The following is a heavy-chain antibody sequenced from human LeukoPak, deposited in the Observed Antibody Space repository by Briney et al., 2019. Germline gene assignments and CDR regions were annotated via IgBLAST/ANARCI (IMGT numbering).Heavy chain of an antibody. Sequence: GGSLRLSCAASGFTFDDYAMHWVRQAPGKGLEWVSGISWNSGSIGYADSVKGRFTISRDNAKNSLYLQMNSLRAEDTAVYYCATTKKVATIDYWGQGTLVTVSS. CDR2: ISWNSGSI. J-gene: IGHJ4*02. CDR3: ATTKKVATIDY. V-gene: IGHV3-9*01. CDR1: GFTFDDYA. D-gene: IGHD5-12*01.